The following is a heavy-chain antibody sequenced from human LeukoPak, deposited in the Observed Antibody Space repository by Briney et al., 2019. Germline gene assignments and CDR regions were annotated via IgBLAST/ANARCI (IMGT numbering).Heavy chain of an antibody. D-gene: IGHD3-10*01. CDR2: IYYSGST. CDR1: GGSISSYY. V-gene: IGHV4-59*01. J-gene: IGHJ4*02. Sequence: LETLSLTCSVSGGSISSYYWSWIRQPPGKGLEWIGYIYYSGSTNYNPSLKSRVTISVDTSKNQFSLKLSSVTAADTAVYYCASSGVGFDYWGQGTLVTVSS. CDR3: ASSGVGFDY.